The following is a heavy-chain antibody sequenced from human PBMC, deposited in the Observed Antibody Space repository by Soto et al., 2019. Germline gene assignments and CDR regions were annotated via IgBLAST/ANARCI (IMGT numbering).Heavy chain of an antibody. V-gene: IGHV4-59*01. J-gene: IGHJ6*02. CDR2: IYYSGST. CDR3: ARIAAAGGYYYGMDV. D-gene: IGHD6-13*01. Sequence: SETLSLTCTVSGGSISSYYWSWIRQPPGKGLEWIGYIYYSGSTNYNPSLKSRVTISVDTSNNQFSLKLSSVTAADTAVYYCARIAAAGGYYYGMDVWGQGTTVTVSS. CDR1: GGSISSYY.